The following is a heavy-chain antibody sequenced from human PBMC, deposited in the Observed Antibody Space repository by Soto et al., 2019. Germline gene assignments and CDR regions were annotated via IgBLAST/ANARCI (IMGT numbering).Heavy chain of an antibody. CDR2: IYNSGSA. Sequence: PSETLSLTCTVSGDSVDVGGFFWSWIRQSPGEVLEWIGFIYNSGSANSNPSLRSRITMSMDKSKNAFSLSLSSVTAADTAVYYCARGKGGLHYYFDSWGQGTPVTISS. V-gene: IGHV4-61*03. J-gene: IGHJ4*02. CDR3: ARGKGGLHYYFDS. D-gene: IGHD2-15*01. CDR1: GDSVDVGGFF.